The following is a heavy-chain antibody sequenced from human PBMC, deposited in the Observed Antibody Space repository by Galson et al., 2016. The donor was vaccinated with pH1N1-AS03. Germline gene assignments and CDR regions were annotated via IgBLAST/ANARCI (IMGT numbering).Heavy chain of an antibody. D-gene: IGHD6-19*01. CDR1: GFIFSSDR. Sequence: SLRLSCAASGFIFSSDRMSWVRQAPGKGPEWVANIKYDGGEKYYVHSVRGRFAISRDDAKNSLYLQMDSLRAEDTAVYYCLRGGAVDGRPHWGQGTLVTVSS. V-gene: IGHV3-7*03. CDR3: LRGGAVDGRPH. CDR2: IKYDGGEK. J-gene: IGHJ4*02.